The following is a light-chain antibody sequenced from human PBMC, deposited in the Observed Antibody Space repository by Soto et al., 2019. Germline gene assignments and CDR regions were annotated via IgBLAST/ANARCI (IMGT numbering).Light chain of an antibody. CDR3: QQYKSYSVT. V-gene: IGKV1-5*01. J-gene: IGKJ1*01. CDR1: QSISSR. Sequence: DIQMTQSPSTLSASVGDRVTITCRASQSISSRLAWYQQKPGKAPKFLVYDASNLESGVPSRFSGSGSGTEFTLTISSLQPDDFATYYCQQYKSYSVTFGQGTKVEIK. CDR2: DAS.